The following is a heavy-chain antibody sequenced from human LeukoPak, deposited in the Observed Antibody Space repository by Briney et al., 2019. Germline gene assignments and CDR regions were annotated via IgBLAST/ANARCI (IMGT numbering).Heavy chain of an antibody. V-gene: IGHV4-4*07. Sequence: SETLCLTCTVSGGSLRGYYWSWIRQPPGKGLEWIGRIYTSGSTNYNPPLMSRVNISLDKTKNKSYLMLRSVTSADTAGYFFAGETSQKGAHYMGVWGKGTTVTISS. CDR1: GGSLRGYY. CDR2: IYTSGST. J-gene: IGHJ6*03. D-gene: IGHD3-16*01. CDR3: AGETSQKGAHYMGV.